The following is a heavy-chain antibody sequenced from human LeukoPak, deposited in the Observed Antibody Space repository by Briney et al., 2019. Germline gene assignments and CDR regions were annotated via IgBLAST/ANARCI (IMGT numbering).Heavy chain of an antibody. J-gene: IGHJ4*02. CDR1: GGSISIYY. V-gene: IGHV4-38-2*02. CDR3: ARVFGSVERAYYYDSSGYRFDY. D-gene: IGHD3-22*01. Sequence: PPETLSLTCTVSGGSISIYYWSWIRQPPGKGLEWIGSIYHSGSTYYNPSLKSRVTISVDTSKNQFSLKLSSVTAADTAVYYCARVFGSVERAYYYDSSGYRFDYWGQGTLVTVSS. CDR2: IYHSGST.